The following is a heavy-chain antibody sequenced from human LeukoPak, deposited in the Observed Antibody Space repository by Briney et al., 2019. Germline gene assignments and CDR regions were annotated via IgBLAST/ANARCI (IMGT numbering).Heavy chain of an antibody. CDR1: GFTFSSYA. J-gene: IGHJ4*02. V-gene: IGHV3-23*01. CDR3: AEDSSSWSRKFDY. D-gene: IGHD6-13*01. Sequence: GGSLRLSCAASGFTFSSYAMSWVRQAPGKGLEWVSAISGSGGSTYYADSVKGRFTISRDNSKNTLYLQMNSLRAEDTAVYYCAEDSSSWSRKFDYWGQGTLVTVSS. CDR2: ISGSGGST.